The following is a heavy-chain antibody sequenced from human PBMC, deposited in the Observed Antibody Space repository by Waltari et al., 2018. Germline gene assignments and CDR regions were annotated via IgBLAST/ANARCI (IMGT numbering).Heavy chain of an antibody. CDR2: RTPNSGTT. Sequence: QVQLVQSGAEVKKPGASVKVFCKASGYTFTSYDINWVRQDTGQGLGRMGWRTPNSGTTGYAQKFQGRVTMTRNTSISTAYMELISLRSDDTAVYYCARSRTTREPGPGYWGQGTLVTVSS. D-gene: IGHD1-7*01. J-gene: IGHJ4*02. CDR1: GYTFTSYD. CDR3: ARSRTTREPGPGY. V-gene: IGHV1-8*01.